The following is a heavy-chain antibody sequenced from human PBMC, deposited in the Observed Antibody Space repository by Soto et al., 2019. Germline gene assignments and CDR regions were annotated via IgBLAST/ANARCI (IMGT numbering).Heavy chain of an antibody. CDR3: ASSVLVTSTMNYFDL. J-gene: IGHJ4*02. V-gene: IGHV5-51*01. CDR2: IYPGDSDT. Sequence: GESLKISCQASGYSFSNYWIAWVCQMPGEGLEWLGIIYPGDSDTRYSPSFQGQVTISADKSIKTTYLQWSSLKASDTAIYYCASSVLVTSTMNYFDLWGQGTLVTVSS. D-gene: IGHD4-4*01. CDR1: GYSFSNYW.